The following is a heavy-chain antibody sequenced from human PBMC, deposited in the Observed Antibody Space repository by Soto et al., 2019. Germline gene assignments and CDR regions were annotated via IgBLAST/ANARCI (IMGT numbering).Heavy chain of an antibody. Sequence: SETLSLTCTVSGGSTTAYYLNWIRQLPGQGLEWIGYISYSGSTNYNPSLQSRVTISMDSSKSQFSLRLTSVTAADSALYYCARAPLSLRGVSEFDPWGQGTVVTVSS. CDR3: ARAPLSLRGVSEFDP. D-gene: IGHD2-8*01. CDR1: GGSTTAYY. CDR2: ISYSGST. J-gene: IGHJ5*02. V-gene: IGHV4-59*01.